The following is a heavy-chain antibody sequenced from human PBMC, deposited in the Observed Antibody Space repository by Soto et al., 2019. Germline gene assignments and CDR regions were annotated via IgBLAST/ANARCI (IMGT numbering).Heavy chain of an antibody. Sequence: PGGSLRLSCAASGFTFSSYGMHWVRQAPGKGLEWVAVIWYDGSNKYYADSVKGRFTISRDNSKNTLYLQMNSLRAEDTAVYYCARDPMVTTNPYYYYYGMDVWGQGTTVTVSS. D-gene: IGHD4-17*01. CDR3: ARDPMVTTNPYYYYYGMDV. J-gene: IGHJ6*02. CDR2: IWYDGSNK. V-gene: IGHV3-33*01. CDR1: GFTFSSYG.